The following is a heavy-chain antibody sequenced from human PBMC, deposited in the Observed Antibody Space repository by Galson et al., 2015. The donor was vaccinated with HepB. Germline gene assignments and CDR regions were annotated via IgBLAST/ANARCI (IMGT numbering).Heavy chain of an antibody. CDR2: IYSSGST. Sequence: SLRLSCAASGFNVNINYMVWVRQAPGKGLEWVSVIYSSGSTYYAASVKGRFTISRDDSRNTLYLQMDSLKPEDTAVYYCTVGFFSSPNNWGQGAQVTVSS. J-gene: IGHJ1*01. D-gene: IGHD3-3*01. CDR3: TVGFFSSPNN. V-gene: IGHV3-66*02. CDR1: GFNVNINY.